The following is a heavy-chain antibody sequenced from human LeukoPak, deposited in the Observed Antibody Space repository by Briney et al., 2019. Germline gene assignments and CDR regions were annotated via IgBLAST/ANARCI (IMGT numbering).Heavy chain of an antibody. D-gene: IGHD2-2*02. CDR3: ARTPWPRYCSSTSCYTGGVYFDY. Sequence: SETLSLSCTVSGGSISSGGYYWSWIRQHPGKGLEWIGYIYHSGSTYYNPSLKSRVTISVDTSKNQFSLKLSSVTAADTAVYYCARTPWPRYCSSTSCYTGGVYFDYWGQGTLVTVSS. CDR1: GGSISSGGYY. CDR2: IYHSGST. J-gene: IGHJ4*02. V-gene: IGHV4-31*03.